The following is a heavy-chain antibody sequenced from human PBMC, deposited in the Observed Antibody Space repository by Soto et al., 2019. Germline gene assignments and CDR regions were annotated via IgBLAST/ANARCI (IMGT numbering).Heavy chain of an antibody. CDR1: GGSISSGGYF. Sequence: QVQLQESGPGLVKPSQTLSLTCTVSGGSISSGGYFWSWIRQHPGKGLEWIGCSYYSGSTYYNPSSKYRVTKSVDTSKNQFSLKLSSLTAAYTAVYYCAREGAAPYYYYGMDVWGQGTTVTVSS. CDR3: AREGAAPYYYYGMDV. V-gene: IGHV4-31*03. J-gene: IGHJ6*02. D-gene: IGHD6-6*01. CDR2: SYYSGST.